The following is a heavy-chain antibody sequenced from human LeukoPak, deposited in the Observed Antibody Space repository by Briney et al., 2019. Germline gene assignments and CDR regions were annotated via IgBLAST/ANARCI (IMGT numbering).Heavy chain of an antibody. CDR2: IYHSGST. J-gene: IGHJ2*01. Sequence: SQSLSLTCTVSGDTIRSYYWSWIRQPPGKGLEWIGYIYHSGSTSYNPSLKSRVTISVDTSKNQFSLRLTSLTAADTAVYYCARRDSGGYGYFDLWGRGTLVTVSS. V-gene: IGHV4-59*01. CDR1: GDTIRSYY. D-gene: IGHD6-19*01. CDR3: ARRDSGGYGYFDL.